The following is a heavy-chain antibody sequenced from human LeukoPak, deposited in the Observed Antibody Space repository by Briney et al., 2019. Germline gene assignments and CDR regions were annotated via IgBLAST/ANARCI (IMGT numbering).Heavy chain of an antibody. D-gene: IGHD2-21*02. Sequence: PSETLSLTCAVSGYSISSGFYWDWIQQPPGKRQEWSGTIYHSGSTYYNPPLKSRVTISVDMSKNQFSLKLSSVTAADTAMYYCARQGPYCGGDCSNYLDFWGQGTLVTVSS. CDR3: ARQGPYCGGDCSNYLDF. CDR1: GYSISSGFY. V-gene: IGHV4-38-2*01. CDR2: IYHSGST. J-gene: IGHJ4*02.